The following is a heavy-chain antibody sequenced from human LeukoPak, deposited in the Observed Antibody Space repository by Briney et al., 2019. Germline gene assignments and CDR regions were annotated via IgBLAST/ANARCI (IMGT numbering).Heavy chain of an antibody. D-gene: IGHD1-26*01. Sequence: GGSLRLSCAASGFTFTTYSMNWVRQAPGKGLQWVSSISSSGSYRYYADSVKGRFTISRDNAKNSLSLQMNSLRAEDTAVYSCARAREVGATVYDAFDIWGQGTMVTVSS. CDR1: GFTFTTYS. V-gene: IGHV3-21*01. CDR2: ISSSGSYR. J-gene: IGHJ3*02. CDR3: ARAREVGATVYDAFDI.